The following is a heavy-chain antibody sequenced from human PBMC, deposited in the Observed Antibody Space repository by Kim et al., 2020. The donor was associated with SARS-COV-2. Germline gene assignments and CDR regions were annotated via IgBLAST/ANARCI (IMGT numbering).Heavy chain of an antibody. D-gene: IGHD2-8*01. J-gene: IGHJ4*02. Sequence: GGSLRLSCAASGFTFSSYAMSWVRQAPGKGLEWVSAISGSGGSTYYADSVKGRFTISRDNSKNTLYLQMNSLRAEDTAVYYCAKVWSRYCTNGVCSPFDYWGQGTLVTVSS. CDR3: AKVWSRYCTNGVCSPFDY. V-gene: IGHV3-23*01. CDR1: GFTFSSYA. CDR2: ISGSGGST.